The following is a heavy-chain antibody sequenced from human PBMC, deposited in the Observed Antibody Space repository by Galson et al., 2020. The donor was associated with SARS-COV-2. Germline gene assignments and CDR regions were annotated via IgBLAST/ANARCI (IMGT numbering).Heavy chain of an antibody. CDR2: FEPEDGET. Sequence: ASVKVSCKVSGYTLPELSMHWVRQAPGKGLEWMGGFEPEDGETIYAQKFQGRVTMTEDTSTDTAYMELSSLRSEHTAVYYCGTSTAMAKYNWFDPWGQGTLVTVSS. V-gene: IGHV1-24*01. J-gene: IGHJ5*02. CDR1: GYTLPELS. D-gene: IGHD5-18*01. CDR3: GTSTAMAKYNWFDP.